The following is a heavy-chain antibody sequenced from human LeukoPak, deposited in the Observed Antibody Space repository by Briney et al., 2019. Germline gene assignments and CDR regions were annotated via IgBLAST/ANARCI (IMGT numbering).Heavy chain of an antibody. CDR3: STLTSRGLSDS. CDR2: IKSKADGETI. CDR1: GFTFTNAW. Sequence: GGSLRLSCAASGFTFTNAWMNWVRQAPGKGLEWVGRIKSKADGETIDYAAPVKGRFTFSRDDSKNMLYLQMNSLRSEDTAVYYCSTLTSRGLSDSWGQGTLVTVSS. J-gene: IGHJ4*02. D-gene: IGHD1-20*01. V-gene: IGHV3-15*07.